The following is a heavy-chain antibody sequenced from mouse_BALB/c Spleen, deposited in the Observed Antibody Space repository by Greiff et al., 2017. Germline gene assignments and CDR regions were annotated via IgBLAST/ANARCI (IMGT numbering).Heavy chain of an antibody. V-gene: IGHV5-6*01. D-gene: IGHD4-1*01. Sequence: EVKVVESGGDLVKPGGSLKLSCAASGFTFSSYGMSWVRQTPDKRLEWVATISSGGSYTYYPDSVKGRFTISRDNAKNTLYLQMSSLKSEDTAMYYCARGPGAWFAYWGQGTLVTVSA. CDR3: ARGPGAWFAY. J-gene: IGHJ3*01. CDR1: GFTFSSYG. CDR2: ISSGGSYT.